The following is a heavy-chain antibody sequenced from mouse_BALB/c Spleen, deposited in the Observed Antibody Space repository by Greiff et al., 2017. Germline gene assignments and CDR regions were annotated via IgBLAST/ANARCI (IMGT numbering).Heavy chain of an antibody. CDR3: ARGRGNYSWFAY. D-gene: IGHD2-1*01. CDR2: ISSGSSTI. J-gene: IGHJ3*01. Sequence: EVKVVESGGGLVQPGGSRKLSCAASGFTFSSFGMHWVRQAPEKGLEWVAYISSGSSTIYYADTVKGRFTISRDNPKNTLFLQMTSLRSEDTAMYYCARGRGNYSWFAYWGQGTLVTVSA. V-gene: IGHV5-17*02. CDR1: GFTFSSFG.